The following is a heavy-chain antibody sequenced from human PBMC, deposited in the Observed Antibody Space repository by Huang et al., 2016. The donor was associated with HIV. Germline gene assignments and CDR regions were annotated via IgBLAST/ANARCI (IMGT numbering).Heavy chain of an antibody. CDR1: GYGFSSYW. CDR2: IYPRDSET. CDR3: ARQVDGFRSHFDF. J-gene: IGHJ4*02. D-gene: IGHD5-18*01. Sequence: EVLLVQSGAELKEPGESLKISCKASGYGFSSYWIGWVRQKPGKGLEWRGIIYPRDSETKYSPSLDGQVTISADKSTRTAYLQWESLKAPDTAIYFCARQVDGFRSHFDFWGQGTLVSVSS. V-gene: IGHV5-51*01.